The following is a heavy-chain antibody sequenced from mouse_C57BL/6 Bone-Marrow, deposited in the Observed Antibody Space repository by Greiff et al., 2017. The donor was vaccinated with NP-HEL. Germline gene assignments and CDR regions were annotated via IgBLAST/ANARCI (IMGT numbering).Heavy chain of an antibody. V-gene: IGHV1-7*01. J-gene: IGHJ1*03. D-gene: IGHD2-1*01. Sequence: QVHVKQSGAELAKPGASVKLSCKASGYTFTSYWMHWVKQRPGQGLEWIGYINPSSGYTKYNQKFKDKATLTADKSSSTAYMQLSSLTYEDSAVYYCARPPYGNYEYFDVWGTGTTVTVSS. CDR1: GYTFTSYW. CDR3: ARPPYGNYEYFDV. CDR2: INPSSGYT.